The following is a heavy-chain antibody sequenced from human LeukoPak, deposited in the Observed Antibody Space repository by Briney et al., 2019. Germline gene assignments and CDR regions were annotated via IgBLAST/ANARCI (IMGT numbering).Heavy chain of an antibody. CDR3: ARDRGLIVGATADDY. V-gene: IGHV3-7*01. J-gene: IGHJ4*02. D-gene: IGHD1-26*01. CDR1: GFTFSSYW. Sequence: GGSLRLSCAASGFTFSSYWMSWVRQAPGKGLEWVANIKQDGSEKYYVDSVKGLFTISRDNAKNSLYLQRNSLRAEDTAVYYCARDRGLIVGATADDYWGQGTLVTVSS. CDR2: IKQDGSEK.